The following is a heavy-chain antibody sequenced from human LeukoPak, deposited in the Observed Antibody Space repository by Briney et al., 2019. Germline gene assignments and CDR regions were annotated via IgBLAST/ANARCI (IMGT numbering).Heavy chain of an antibody. Sequence: GGSLRLSCAASGFTVCSNFMSWVRQAPGKGLEWVSLIYSGGSTYYADSVKGRFTISRDISKNTLFLQLNSLRAEDTAVYYCARGGVVVAAIDAFDIWGQGTLVTVSS. J-gene: IGHJ3*02. CDR3: ARGGVVVAAIDAFDI. D-gene: IGHD2-15*01. CDR1: GFTVCSNF. CDR2: IYSGGST. V-gene: IGHV3-66*01.